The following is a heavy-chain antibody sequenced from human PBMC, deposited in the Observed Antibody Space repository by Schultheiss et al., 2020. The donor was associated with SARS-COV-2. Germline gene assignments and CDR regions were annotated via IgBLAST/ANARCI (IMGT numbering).Heavy chain of an antibody. CDR2: IWYDGSHK. D-gene: IGHD3-3*01. J-gene: IGHJ6*02. CDR1: GFTFSSYA. CDR3: ARGVLWSGYSSYYGMDV. Sequence: GGSLRLSCAASGFTFSSYAMHWVRQAPGKRLEWVAVIWYDGSHKYYADSVKGRFTISRDNSKHTLYLQMNSLRAEDTAVYYCARGVLWSGYSSYYGMDVWGQGTTVTVSS. V-gene: IGHV3-33*01.